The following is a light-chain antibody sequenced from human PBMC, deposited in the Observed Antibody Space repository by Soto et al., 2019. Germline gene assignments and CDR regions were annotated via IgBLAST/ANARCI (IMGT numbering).Light chain of an antibody. V-gene: IGKV1-39*01. J-gene: IGKJ2*01. CDR2: GAF. Sequence: DVQMTQSPSSLSASVGDRVTITCRASQSVGNYLNWYQQKPGKAPKLLIYGAFNLQSGVPSRFSGSGSGTDFTLTISSLQLEDFATYYCQQTSVTPPTTFGQGTKLEIK. CDR1: QSVGNY. CDR3: QQTSVTPPTT.